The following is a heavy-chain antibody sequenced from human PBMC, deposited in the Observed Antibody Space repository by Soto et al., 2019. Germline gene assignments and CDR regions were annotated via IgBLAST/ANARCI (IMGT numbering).Heavy chain of an antibody. D-gene: IGHD3-10*01. J-gene: IGHJ3*02. V-gene: IGHV1-46*03. CDR3: ARDRGPGREEDAFDI. CDR2: INPRAGNT. CDR1: GYTFTTYC. Sequence: ASVKVSCKASGYTFTTYCMHWVRQAPGQGLEWMGIINPRAGNTNYVQNFQGRVTMTRDTSTATVYMELSSLRPEDTAVYYCARDRGPGREEDAFDIWGQGTMVTVSS.